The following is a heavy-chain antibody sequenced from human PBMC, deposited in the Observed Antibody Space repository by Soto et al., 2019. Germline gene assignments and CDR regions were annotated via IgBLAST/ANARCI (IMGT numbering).Heavy chain of an antibody. CDR1: GGSFSGYY. CDR3: ARGYCSGGSCSSFDY. CDR2: INHSGST. V-gene: IGHV4-34*01. J-gene: IGHJ4*02. Sequence: SETLSLTCAVYGGSFSGYYWSWIRQPPGKGLEWIGEINHSGSTNYNPSLKSRVTISVDTSKNQFSLKLSSVTAADTAVYYCARGYCSGGSCSSFDYWGQGTLVTVSS. D-gene: IGHD2-15*01.